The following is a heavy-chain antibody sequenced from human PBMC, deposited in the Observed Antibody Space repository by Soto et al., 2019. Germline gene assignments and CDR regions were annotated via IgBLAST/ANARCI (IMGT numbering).Heavy chain of an antibody. CDR2: IYYSGST. V-gene: IGHV4-59*01. CDR3: ARDLLGSGWWRVGAFDI. J-gene: IGHJ3*02. CDR1: GGSISSYY. D-gene: IGHD6-19*01. Sequence: SETLSLTCTASGGSISSYYWSWIRQPPGKGLEWIGYIYYSGSTNYNPSLKSRVTISVDTSKNQFSLKLSSVTAADTAVYYCARDLLGSGWWRVGAFDIWGQGTMVTVSS.